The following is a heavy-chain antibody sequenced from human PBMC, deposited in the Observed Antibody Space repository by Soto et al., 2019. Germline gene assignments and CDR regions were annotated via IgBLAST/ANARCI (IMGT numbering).Heavy chain of an antibody. D-gene: IGHD3-10*01. CDR1: GFTFSNYW. CDR3: AKDYGSGPHP. CDR2: ISYDGSNK. J-gene: IGHJ5*02. V-gene: IGHV3-30*18. Sequence: PGGSLRLSCAASGFTFSNYWMHWVRQAPGKGLEWVAVISYDGSNKYYADSVKGRFTISRDNSKNTLYLQMNSLRAEGTAVYYCAKDYGSGPHPWGQGTLVTVSS.